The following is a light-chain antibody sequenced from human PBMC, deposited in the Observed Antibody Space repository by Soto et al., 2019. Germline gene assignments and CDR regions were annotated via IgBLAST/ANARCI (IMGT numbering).Light chain of an antibody. V-gene: IGLV2-14*01. J-gene: IGLJ2*01. CDR2: EVS. CDR3: SSFTSKSTLI. Sequence: QSVLTQPASVSGSPGQSIAISCTGTSSDVGGYNYVSWYQQHPGKAPQLMIYEVSNRPSGVSNRFSGSKSGNTASLTISGLQAEDAAAYYCSSFTSKSTLIFGGGTKGTVL. CDR1: SSDVGGYNY.